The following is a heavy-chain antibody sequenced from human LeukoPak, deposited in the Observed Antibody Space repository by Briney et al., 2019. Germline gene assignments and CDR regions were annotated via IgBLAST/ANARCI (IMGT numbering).Heavy chain of an antibody. CDR1: GFTFSDHY. Sequence: GGSLRLSCAASGFTFSDHYMDWVRQAPGKGLEWVSAISGSGGLTYYADSVKGRFTISRDNSKNTLYLQMNSLRAEDTAVYYFAKRYYYYSSCYYGLFDYWGQGTLVTVSS. J-gene: IGHJ4*02. CDR2: ISGSGGLT. V-gene: IGHV3-23*01. CDR3: AKRYYYYSSCYYGLFDY. D-gene: IGHD3-22*01.